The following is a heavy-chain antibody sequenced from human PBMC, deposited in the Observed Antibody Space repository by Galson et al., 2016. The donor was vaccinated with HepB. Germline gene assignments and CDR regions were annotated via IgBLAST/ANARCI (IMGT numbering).Heavy chain of an antibody. CDR2: ISASGGSK. J-gene: IGHJ3*02. CDR3: AKDRLSGHGDYSWGIFDI. CDR1: GLSLSPYV. V-gene: IGHV3-23*01. Sequence: SLRLSCAGSGLSLSPYVMSWGRQAPGKGLEWVSGISASGGSKTYADSVRGRFIISRDNSNNKLFLQMNSLTTEDTAIYFCAKDRLSGHGDYSWGIFDIWGRGTEVTVSS. D-gene: IGHD4-17*01.